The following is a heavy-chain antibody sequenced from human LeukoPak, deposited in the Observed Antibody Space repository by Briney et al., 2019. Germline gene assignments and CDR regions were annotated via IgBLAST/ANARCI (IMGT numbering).Heavy chain of an antibody. D-gene: IGHD3-22*01. J-gene: IGHJ4*02. CDR1: GFTFSSYA. Sequence: GGSLRLSCAASGFTFSSYAMSWVRQAPGKGLEWVSAISGSGGSTYYADSVKGRFTISRDNSKNTLYLQMNSLRAEDTAVYYCAKDPTMIVVVIPDYWGQGTLVTVST. CDR3: AKDPTMIVVVIPDY. V-gene: IGHV3-23*01. CDR2: ISGSGGST.